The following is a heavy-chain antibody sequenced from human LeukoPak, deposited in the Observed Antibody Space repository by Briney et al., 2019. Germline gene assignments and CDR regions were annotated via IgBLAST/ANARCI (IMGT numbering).Heavy chain of an antibody. CDR2: IHKSGTT. CDR3: ARVFGGNSLDY. Sequence: ASETLSLTCKVSLGSINNYYWSWIRQAAGKGLEWIGRIHKSGTTYYSPSLKTRVTMSIDTSKNQFSLQLSAVSAADTAIYYCARVFGGNSLDYWGQGTLVAVSS. D-gene: IGHD1-26*01. V-gene: IGHV4-4*07. CDR1: LGSINNYY. J-gene: IGHJ4*02.